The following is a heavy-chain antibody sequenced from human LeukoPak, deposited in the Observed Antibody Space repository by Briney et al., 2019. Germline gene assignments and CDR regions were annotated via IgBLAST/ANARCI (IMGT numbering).Heavy chain of an antibody. J-gene: IGHJ4*02. CDR3: ANTGGEQLWFLFDY. CDR1: GFTFSSYW. Sequence: GGSLRLSCAASGFTFSSYWMSWVRQAPGKGLEWVSAISGSGGSTYYADSVKGRFTISRDNSKNTLYLQMNSLRAEDTAVYYCANTGGEQLWFLFDYWGQGTLVTVSS. V-gene: IGHV3-23*01. CDR2: ISGSGGST. D-gene: IGHD5-18*01.